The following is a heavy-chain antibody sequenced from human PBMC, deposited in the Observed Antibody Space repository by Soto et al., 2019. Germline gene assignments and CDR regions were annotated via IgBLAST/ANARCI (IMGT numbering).Heavy chain of an antibody. CDR3: ARAPPYSSSSSWFDP. Sequence: QVQLVQSGAEVKKPGASVKVSCKASGYTFTNNGIGWVRQAPGQGLEWMGWISAYDGNTNYAQKFQGRVTMTTDTSTSTAYMELRSPRSDDAAVYYCARAPPYSSSSSWFDPWGQGTLVTVSS. D-gene: IGHD6-6*01. CDR1: GYTFTNNG. J-gene: IGHJ5*02. V-gene: IGHV1-18*04. CDR2: ISAYDGNT.